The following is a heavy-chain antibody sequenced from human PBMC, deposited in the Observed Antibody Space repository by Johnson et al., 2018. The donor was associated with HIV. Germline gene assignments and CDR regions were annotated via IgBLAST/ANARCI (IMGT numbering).Heavy chain of an antibody. CDR2: IWYDGLNK. J-gene: IGHJ3*01. D-gene: IGHD2-8*01. CDR3: AKDRRMDDAFDV. V-gene: IGHV3-33*06. Sequence: VQLVESGGGVVQPGRSLRLSCAASGFTFRSYGMHWVRQAPGKGLEWVAVIWYDGLNKYYADSVKGRFTISRDNSKNTLYLQMNSLRAEDTAVYYCAKDRRMDDAFDVWGQGTMVTVSS. CDR1: GFTFRSYG.